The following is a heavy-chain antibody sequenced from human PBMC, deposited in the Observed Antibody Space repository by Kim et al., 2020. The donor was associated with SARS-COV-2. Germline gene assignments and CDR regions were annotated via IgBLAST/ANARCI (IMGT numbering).Heavy chain of an antibody. CDR2: IYYSGST. Sequence: SETLSLTCTVSGGSISSSSYYWGWSRQPPGKGLEWIGSIYYSGSTYYNPSLKSRVTISVDTSKNQFSLKLSSVTAADTAVYYCARHPDYYDILYSYYYGMDVWGQGATVTVSS. D-gene: IGHD3-9*01. J-gene: IGHJ6*02. CDR3: ARHPDYYDILYSYYYGMDV. V-gene: IGHV4-39*01. CDR1: GGSISSSSYY.